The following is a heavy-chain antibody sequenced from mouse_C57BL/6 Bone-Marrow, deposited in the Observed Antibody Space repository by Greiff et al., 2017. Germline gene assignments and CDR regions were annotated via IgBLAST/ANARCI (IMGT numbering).Heavy chain of an antibody. V-gene: IGHV1-5*01. J-gene: IGHJ3*01. CDR1: GYTFTSYW. D-gene: IGHD2-5*01. Sequence: EVQLQQSGTVLARPGASVKMSCKTSGYTFTSYWMHWVKQRPGQGLEWIGAIYPGNSDTSYNQKFKGKAKLTAVTSASTAYMELSSLTNEDSAVYYCTRSTILRGAWFADWGQGTLVTFS. CDR3: TRSTILRGAWFAD. CDR2: IYPGNSDT.